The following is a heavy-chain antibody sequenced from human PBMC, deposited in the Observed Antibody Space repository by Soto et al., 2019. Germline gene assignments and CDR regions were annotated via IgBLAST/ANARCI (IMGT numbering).Heavy chain of an antibody. CDR1: GFSFSDYY. V-gene: IGHV3-11*01. D-gene: IGHD4-4*01. CDR2: ISDGCSTI. J-gene: IGHJ6*03. CDR3: ARDRGGYSNYRRYYYMDV. Sequence: QVQLVESGGGLVKPGGSLRLSCAASGFSFSDYYMTWIRQAPGKGLEWVAFISDGCSTIFYADSVKGRFTITRDNAKNSLFLQMNSLRAEDTAVYYCARDRGGYSNYRRYYYMDVVGKGTTVTVSS.